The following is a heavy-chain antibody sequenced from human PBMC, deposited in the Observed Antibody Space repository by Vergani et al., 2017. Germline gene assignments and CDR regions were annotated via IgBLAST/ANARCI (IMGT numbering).Heavy chain of an antibody. CDR2: IRNDGSNT. J-gene: IGHJ4*02. CDR3: AKDPGWDY. V-gene: IGHV3-30*02. D-gene: IGHD6-19*01. Sequence: VQLVESGGGLVHPGGSLRLSCEASGLTFTYYGMHWVRQAPGKGLEWVAFIRNDGSNTYYADSVKGRFSISRDNSKNTLYLQMSSLRTEDTAVYYCAKDPGWDYWGQGTLVTVSS. CDR1: GLTFTYYG.